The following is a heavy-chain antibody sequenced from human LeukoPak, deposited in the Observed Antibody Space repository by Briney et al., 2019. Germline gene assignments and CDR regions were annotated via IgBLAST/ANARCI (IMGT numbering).Heavy chain of an antibody. J-gene: IGHJ4*02. CDR2: ISGSGDNT. Sequence: GSLRLSCAASGFTFSNYAVNWVRQAPGKGLEWVSTISGSGDNTYYADSVKGRFTISRDNSKNTLYLQMNSLRAEDTAVYYCAKGCGGTCYSSYDHWGQGTLVTVSS. CDR1: GFTFSNYA. V-gene: IGHV3-23*01. CDR3: AKGCGGTCYSSYDH. D-gene: IGHD2-21*02.